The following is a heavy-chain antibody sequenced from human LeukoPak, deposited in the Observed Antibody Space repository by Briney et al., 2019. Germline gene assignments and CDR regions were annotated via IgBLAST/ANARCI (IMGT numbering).Heavy chain of an antibody. CDR1: GGSISSGSYY. Sequence: SQTLSLTCTVSGGSISSGSYYWSWIRQPAGKGLEWIGRIYTSGSTNYNPSLKSRVTISVDTSKNQFSLKLSSVTAADTAVYCCARGPNEDLVRGVNDYYYYYMDVWGKGTTVTISS. D-gene: IGHD3-10*01. CDR2: IYTSGST. CDR3: ARGPNEDLVRGVNDYYYYYMDV. V-gene: IGHV4-61*02. J-gene: IGHJ6*03.